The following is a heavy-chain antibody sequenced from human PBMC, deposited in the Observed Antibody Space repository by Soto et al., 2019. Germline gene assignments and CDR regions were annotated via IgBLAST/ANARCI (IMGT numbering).Heavy chain of an antibody. D-gene: IGHD3-9*01. J-gene: IGHJ4*02. CDR1: GFTFSSYG. CDR2: IWYDGSNK. V-gene: IGHV3-33*01. CDR3: ARDGPPDDDILTGNDGFDY. Sequence: GGSLRLSCAASGFTFSSYGMHWVRQAPGKGLEWVAVIWYDGSNKYYADSVKGRFTISRDNSKNTLYLQMNSLRAEDTAVYYCARDGPPDDDILTGNDGFDYWGQGTLVTVSS.